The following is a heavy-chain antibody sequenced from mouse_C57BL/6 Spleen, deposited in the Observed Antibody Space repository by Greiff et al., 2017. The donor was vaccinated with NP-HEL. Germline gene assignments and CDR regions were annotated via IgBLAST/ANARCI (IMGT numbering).Heavy chain of an antibody. J-gene: IGHJ1*03. Sequence: VHVKQSGPELVKPGASVKIPCKASGYTFTDYNMDWVKQSHGKSLEWIGDINPNNGGTIYNQKFKGKATLTVDKSSSTAYMELRSLTSEDTAVYYCARNSYGYDWYFDVWGTGTTVTVSS. CDR1: GYTFTDYN. V-gene: IGHV1-18*01. D-gene: IGHD2-2*01. CDR3: ARNSYGYDWYFDV. CDR2: INPNNGGT.